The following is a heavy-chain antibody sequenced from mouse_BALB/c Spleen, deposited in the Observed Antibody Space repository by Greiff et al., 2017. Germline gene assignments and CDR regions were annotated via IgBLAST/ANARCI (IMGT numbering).Heavy chain of an antibody. V-gene: IGHV3-2*02. CDR3: ARDPITTVVATRADFDY. CDR1: GYSITSDYA. J-gene: IGHJ2*01. CDR2: ISYSGST. Sequence: EVKLLESGPGLVKPSQSLSLTCTVTGYSITSDYAWNWIRQFPGNKLEWMGYISYSGSTSYNPSLKSRISITRDTSKNQFFLQLNSVTTEDTATYYCARDPITTVVATRADFDYWGQGTTLTVSS. D-gene: IGHD1-1*01.